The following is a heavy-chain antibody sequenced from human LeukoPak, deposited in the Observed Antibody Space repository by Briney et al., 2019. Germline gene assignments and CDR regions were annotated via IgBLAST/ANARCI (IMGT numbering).Heavy chain of an antibody. D-gene: IGHD2-8*01. CDR2: INPGGGST. J-gene: IGHJ3*02. V-gene: IGHV1-46*01. CDR3: ARQRGGQYEDGFDM. Sequence: AASVKVSCKASGYTFTSNYTHWVRQAPGQGLEWMGIINPGGGSTNYAQKFQGRVIMTRDTSTSTIYMEMSSLRSEDTAVYYCARQRGGQYEDGFDMWGQGTMDTVSS. CDR1: GYTFTSNY.